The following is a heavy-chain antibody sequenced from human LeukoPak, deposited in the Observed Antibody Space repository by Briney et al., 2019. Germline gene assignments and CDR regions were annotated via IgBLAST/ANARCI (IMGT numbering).Heavy chain of an antibody. V-gene: IGHV3-7*01. CDR3: ARDRTYYYDSSGYFDY. Sequence: GGSLRLSCAASGFTFSSYWMSWVRQAPGKGLEWVANIKQDGSEKYYVDSVKGRFTISGDNAKNSLYLQMNSLRAEDTAVYYCARDRTYYYDSSGYFDYWGQGTLVTVSS. CDR1: GFTFSSYW. J-gene: IGHJ4*02. CDR2: IKQDGSEK. D-gene: IGHD3-22*01.